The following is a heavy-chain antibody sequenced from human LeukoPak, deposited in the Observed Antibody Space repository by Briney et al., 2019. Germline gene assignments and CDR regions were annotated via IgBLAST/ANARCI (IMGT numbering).Heavy chain of an antibody. J-gene: IGHJ4*02. V-gene: IGHV3-21*01. CDR3: VRDWGYDSSGYWQKYFDT. CDR1: GFTFNSYT. CDR2: IDSSSSYI. Sequence: GGSLRLSCAASGFTFNSYTLNWVRQAPGKGLEWVSSIDSSSSYIYYADSVKGRFTISRDNAKNSLYLQMNSLRAEDTAVYYCVRDWGYDSSGYWQKYFDTWGQGTLVTVSS. D-gene: IGHD3-22*01.